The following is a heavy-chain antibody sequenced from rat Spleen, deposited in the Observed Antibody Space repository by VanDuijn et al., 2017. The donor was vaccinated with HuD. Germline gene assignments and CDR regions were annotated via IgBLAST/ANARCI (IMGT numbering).Heavy chain of an antibody. CDR3: ARMYSKDSHWYFGF. D-gene: IGHD1-6*01. V-gene: IGHV5-31*01. CDR1: GFTFNNYW. Sequence: EVYLVESGGGLVQPGRSLKVSCVASGFTFNNYWMTWIRQAPGKGLEWIASITKSGGNTYYLDSVKGRFTISRDNAKSTLYLQMDSLRSEDTGTYFCARMYSKDSHWYFGFWGPGTMVTVSS. CDR2: ITKSGGNT. J-gene: IGHJ1*01.